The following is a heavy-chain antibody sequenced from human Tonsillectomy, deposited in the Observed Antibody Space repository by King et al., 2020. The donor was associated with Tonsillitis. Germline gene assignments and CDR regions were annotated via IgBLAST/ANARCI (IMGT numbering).Heavy chain of an antibody. Sequence: VQLVESGGGVVQPGRSLRLSCAASGFTFSSYAMHWVRQAPGKGLEWVAVISYDGSNKYYADSVKGRFTISRDNSKNTLYLHMNSLRAEDTAVYYCARDLTRGLYDLWSGYCDYWGQGTLVTVSS. D-gene: IGHD3-3*01. J-gene: IGHJ4*02. CDR1: GFTFSSYA. V-gene: IGHV3-30*04. CDR3: ARDLTRGLYDLWSGYCDY. CDR2: ISYDGSNK.